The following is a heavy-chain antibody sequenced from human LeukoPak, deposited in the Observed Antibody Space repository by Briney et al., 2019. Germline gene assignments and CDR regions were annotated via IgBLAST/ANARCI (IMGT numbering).Heavy chain of an antibody. D-gene: IGHD3-10*01. Sequence: PSETLSLTCTVSGGSISSGGYYWSWIRQPPGKGLEWIGYIYHSGSTYYNPSLKSRVTISVDRPKNQFSLKLSSVTAADTAVYYCARDDGRGCLDVWGKGTTVTVSS. CDR2: IYHSGST. CDR1: GGSISSGGYY. V-gene: IGHV4-30-2*01. CDR3: ARDDGRGCLDV. J-gene: IGHJ6*04.